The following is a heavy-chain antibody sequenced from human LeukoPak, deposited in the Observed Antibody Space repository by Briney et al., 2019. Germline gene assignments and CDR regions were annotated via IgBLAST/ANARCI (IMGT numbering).Heavy chain of an antibody. D-gene: IGHD6-19*01. J-gene: IGHJ4*02. Sequence: ASVRVSCMASAYTFTVYYMQWVRQAPGQGLERMGGRNPKSGDTKYAQKFQGRVTTTRDMSIGTAYLELSRLRSDDAAVYYCARSSGWLFDYWGQGTLVTVSS. CDR2: RNPKSGDT. CDR1: AYTFTVYY. CDR3: ARSSGWLFDY. V-gene: IGHV1-2*02.